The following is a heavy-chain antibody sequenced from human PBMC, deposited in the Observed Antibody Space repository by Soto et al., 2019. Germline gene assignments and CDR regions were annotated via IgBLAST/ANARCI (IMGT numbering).Heavy chain of an antibody. CDR1: GSSLSGHY. CDR3: ARLSSYGDYDH. CDR2: IYYGGST. V-gene: IGHV4-59*08. Sequence: QVKLQESGPGLVKPSETLSLTCTVSGSSLSGHYWSWMRQPPGKGLACIGYIYYGGSTNYNPSLKSRVTISVDTSKTQFSLELSSVTAADTAVYYCARLSSYGDYDHWGQGTLVTVSS. D-gene: IGHD4-17*01. J-gene: IGHJ5*02.